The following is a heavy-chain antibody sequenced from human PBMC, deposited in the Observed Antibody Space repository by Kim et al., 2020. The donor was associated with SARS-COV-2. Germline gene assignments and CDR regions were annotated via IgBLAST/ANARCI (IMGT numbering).Heavy chain of an antibody. CDR3: ARDRAGGTPFDI. V-gene: IGHV3-74*01. Sequence: GGSLRLSCAATGFTFSYYWMHWVRQTPGEGLVWVARIGSDGSSITYADSMRGRFIAYRDNPRNTVYLQMVSLRVDDTAVYYCARDRAGGTPFDIWGQGAL. CDR1: GFTFSYYW. CDR2: IGSDGSSI. J-gene: IGHJ4*02. D-gene: IGHD6-13*01.